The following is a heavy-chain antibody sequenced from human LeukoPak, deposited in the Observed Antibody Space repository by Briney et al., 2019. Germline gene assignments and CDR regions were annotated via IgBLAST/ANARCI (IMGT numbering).Heavy chain of an antibody. CDR1: GGTFSSYA. D-gene: IGHD5-12*01. J-gene: IGHJ6*03. Sequence: SVKVSCKASGGTFSSYAISWVRQAPGQGLEWMGRIIPIFGTANYAQKFQGRVTITTDESTSTAYMELSSLRSEDTAVYYCARDLRSSGYSGYDYYYYMDVWGKGTTVTVSS. V-gene: IGHV1-69*05. CDR2: IIPIFGTA. CDR3: ARDLRSSGYSGYDYYYYMDV.